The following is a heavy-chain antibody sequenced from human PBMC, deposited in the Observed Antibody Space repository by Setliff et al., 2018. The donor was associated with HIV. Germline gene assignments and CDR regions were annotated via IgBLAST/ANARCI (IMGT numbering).Heavy chain of an antibody. V-gene: IGHV1-2*06. CDR2: ISPDNGAA. J-gene: IGHJ3*01. Sequence: GASVKVSCKATEFIILANKMNWVRQAPGQGLEWIGRISPDNGAAEYAPQFQGRVIMTVDTSISTAYLEIPRLTSDDAAVYYCALPRVFDSVHVWGQGTMVTV. CDR1: EFIILANK. CDR3: ALPRVFDSVHV.